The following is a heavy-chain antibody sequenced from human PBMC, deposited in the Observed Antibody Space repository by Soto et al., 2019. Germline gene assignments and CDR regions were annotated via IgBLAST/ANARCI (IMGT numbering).Heavy chain of an antibody. CDR2: IYYSGST. Sequence: QLQLQESGPGLVKPSETLSLTCTVSGGSISSSSYYWGWIRQPPGKGLEWIGSIYYSGSTYYNPSLKSRVTISVDTSKNQFSLKLSSVTAADTAVYYCAREGYSSGPFDYWGQGTLVTVSS. CDR3: AREGYSSGPFDY. CDR1: GGSISSSSYY. D-gene: IGHD6-19*01. V-gene: IGHV4-39*02. J-gene: IGHJ4*02.